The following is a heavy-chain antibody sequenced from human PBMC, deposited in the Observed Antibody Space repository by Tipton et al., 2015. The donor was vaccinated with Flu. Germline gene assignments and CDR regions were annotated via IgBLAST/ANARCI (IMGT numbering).Heavy chain of an antibody. V-gene: IGHV4-34*01. D-gene: IGHD3-3*01. CDR1: GGSLSGDY. CDR2: INHRGST. J-gene: IGHJ4*02. CDR3: AREMPFYDLYSGYFFYYFDH. Sequence: GLVKPSETLSLTCGVSGGSLSGDYWTWIRQPPGKGLEWIGEINHRGSTNYNPSLKSRVTISVDTSKNQFSLRLSSVTAADTAVYYCAREMPFYDLYSGYFFYYFDHWGQGTLVTVSS.